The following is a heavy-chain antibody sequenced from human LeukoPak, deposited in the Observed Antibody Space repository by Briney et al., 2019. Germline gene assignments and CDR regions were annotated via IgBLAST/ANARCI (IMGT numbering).Heavy chain of an antibody. D-gene: IGHD4-17*01. CDR1: GGSISTYN. V-gene: IGHV4-59*01. CDR2: IYYTGTT. Sequence: SETLSLTCSVSGGSISTYNWSWIRQLPEKGLEWSGYIYYTGTTNNTPSLRSGVTISVDTYRNQFFLRLSSVTAADTAVYYCAREVPQTTVPEGMDVWGHGTTVIVSS. CDR3: AREVPQTTVPEGMDV. J-gene: IGHJ6*02.